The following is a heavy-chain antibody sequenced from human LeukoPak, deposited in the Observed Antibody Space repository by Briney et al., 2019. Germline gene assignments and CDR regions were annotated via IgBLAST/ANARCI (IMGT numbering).Heavy chain of an antibody. CDR2: INDSGIT. Sequence: PSETLSLTCAVYGGSFGGYYWSWIRQPPGKGLEWIGQINDSGITNYIPSLKSRVTISVDMSKNQFSLKLSSVSAADTAVYYCARASAYSSSSGVNCWGQGTLVTVSS. CDR1: GGSFGGYY. J-gene: IGHJ4*02. CDR3: ARASAYSSSSGVNC. D-gene: IGHD6-6*01. V-gene: IGHV4-34*01.